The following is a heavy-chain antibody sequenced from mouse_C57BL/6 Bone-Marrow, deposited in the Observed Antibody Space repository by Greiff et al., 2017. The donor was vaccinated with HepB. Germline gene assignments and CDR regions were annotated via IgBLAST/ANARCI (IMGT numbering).Heavy chain of an antibody. V-gene: IGHV5-17*01. Sequence: EVKLMESGGGLVKPGGSLKLSCAASGFTFSDYGMHWVRQAPEKGLEWVAYISSGSSTIYYADTVKGRFTLSRDNAKNTLFLQMTSLRSEDTAMYYCARTGTWDYWGQGTTLTVSS. CDR1: GFTFSDYG. D-gene: IGHD4-1*01. CDR3: ARTGTWDY. J-gene: IGHJ2*01. CDR2: ISSGSSTI.